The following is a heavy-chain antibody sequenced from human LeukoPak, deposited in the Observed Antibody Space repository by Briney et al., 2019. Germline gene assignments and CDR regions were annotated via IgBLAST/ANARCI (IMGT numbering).Heavy chain of an antibody. J-gene: IGHJ6*03. V-gene: IGHV4-61*01. CDR2: IYYSGST. CDR1: GVSISSSNSY. CDR3: ARVGYCSGGSCYWDYYYYMDV. D-gene: IGHD2-15*01. Sequence: SETLSLTCTVSGVSISSSNSYWSWIRQPPGKGLEWIGYIYYSGSTNYNPSLKSRVTISVDTSKNQFSLKLSSVTAADTAVYYCARVGYCSGGSCYWDYYYYMDVWGKGTTVTVSS.